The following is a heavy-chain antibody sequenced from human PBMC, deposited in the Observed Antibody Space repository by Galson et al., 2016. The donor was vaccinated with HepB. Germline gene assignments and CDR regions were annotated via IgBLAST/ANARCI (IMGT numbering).Heavy chain of an antibody. CDR1: GFTFSNSA. D-gene: IGHD6-19*01. CDR3: VKEGQWRVLGYYYEMDV. CDR2: ISSNGRNT. Sequence: SLRLSCAASGFTFSNSAMHWVRQAPGKGLEHVSAISSNGRNTYYADSAQGRFTISRDNSRKTLYLQMSSLRAEDTAVYYCVKEGQWRVLGYYYEMDVWGPGTTVTVSS. V-gene: IGHV3-64D*06. J-gene: IGHJ6*02.